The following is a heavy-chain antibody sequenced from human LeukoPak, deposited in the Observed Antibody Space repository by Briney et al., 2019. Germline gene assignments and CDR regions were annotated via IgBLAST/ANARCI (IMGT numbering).Heavy chain of an antibody. Sequence: GGSLRLSCAASGFTFSSYAMSWVRQAPGKGLEWVSAISGSGGSTYYADSVKGRFTISRDNSKNTLYLQMNSLRAEDTAVYYCAKDSPPDSYDSSGYPFDYWGQGTLVTVSS. D-gene: IGHD3-22*01. CDR2: ISGSGGST. CDR1: GFTFSSYA. J-gene: IGHJ4*02. CDR3: AKDSPPDSYDSSGYPFDY. V-gene: IGHV3-23*01.